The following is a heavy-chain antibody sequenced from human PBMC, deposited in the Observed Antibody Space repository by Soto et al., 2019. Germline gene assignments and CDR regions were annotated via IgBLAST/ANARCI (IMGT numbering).Heavy chain of an antibody. V-gene: IGHV4-34*01. CDR3: ASSHAVVVAALYYFDY. CDR2: INHSGST. Sequence: SETLSLTCAVYGWSFSGYYWSWIRQPPGKGLEWIGEINHSGSTNYNPSLKSRVTISVDTSKNQFSLKLSSVTAADTAVYYCASSHAVVVAALYYFDYWGQGTLVTVSS. D-gene: IGHD2-15*01. CDR1: GWSFSGYY. J-gene: IGHJ4*02.